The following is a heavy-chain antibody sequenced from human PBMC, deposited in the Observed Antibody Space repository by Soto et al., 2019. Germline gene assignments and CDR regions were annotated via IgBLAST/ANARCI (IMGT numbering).Heavy chain of an antibody. CDR1: GGSFSGYY. V-gene: IGHV4-34*01. Sequence: SETLSLTCAVYGGSFSGYYWSWIRQPPGKGLEWIGEINHSGSTNYNPSLKSRVTISVDTSKNQFSLKLSSVTAADTAVYYCARGPKLRFLERLPTSLYGMDVWGQGTTVTV. J-gene: IGHJ6*02. CDR2: INHSGST. CDR3: ARGPKLRFLERLPTSLYGMDV. D-gene: IGHD3-3*01.